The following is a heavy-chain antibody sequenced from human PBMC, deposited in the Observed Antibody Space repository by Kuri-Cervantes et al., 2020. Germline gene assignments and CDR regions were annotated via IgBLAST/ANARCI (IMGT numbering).Heavy chain of an antibody. J-gene: IGHJ6*02. D-gene: IGHD2-2*01. Sequence: SGPTLVKPTETLTLTCTVSGFSLSNARMGVSWIRQPPGKALEWLARIFSNDEKSYSTSLKSRLTISKDTSKSQVVLTMTNMDPVDTATYYCARTVGIVVVPAATPKRGYYYYGMDVWGQGTTVTVSS. CDR1: GFSLSNARMG. V-gene: IGHV2-26*01. CDR2: IFSNDEK. CDR3: ARTVGIVVVPAATPKRGYYYYGMDV.